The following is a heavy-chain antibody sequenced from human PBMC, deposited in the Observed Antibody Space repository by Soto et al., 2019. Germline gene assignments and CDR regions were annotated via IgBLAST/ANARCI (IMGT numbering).Heavy chain of an antibody. Sequence: EVQLVESGGGLVQPGGSLRLSCAASGFTFSSYSMNWVRQAPGKGLEWVSYISSSSSTIYYADSVKGRFTISRDNAKNSLYLQMNSLRDEDTAVYYCAVSSSWYFDWFDHWGQGTLVTVSS. V-gene: IGHV3-48*02. CDR2: ISSSSSTI. J-gene: IGHJ5*02. D-gene: IGHD6-13*01. CDR1: GFTFSSYS. CDR3: AVSSSWYFDWFDH.